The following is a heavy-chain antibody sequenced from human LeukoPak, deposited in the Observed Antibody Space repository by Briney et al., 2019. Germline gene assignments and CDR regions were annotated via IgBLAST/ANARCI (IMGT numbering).Heavy chain of an antibody. V-gene: IGHV4-59*01. Sequence: SETLSLTCTVSGGSISSYYWSWIRQPAGKGLEWIGYIYYSGSTNYNPSLKSRVTISVDTSKNQFSLKLSSVTAADTAVYYCARGGIAAADNWYFDLWGRGTLVTVSS. J-gene: IGHJ2*01. D-gene: IGHD6-13*01. CDR1: GGSISSYY. CDR3: ARGGIAAADNWYFDL. CDR2: IYYSGST.